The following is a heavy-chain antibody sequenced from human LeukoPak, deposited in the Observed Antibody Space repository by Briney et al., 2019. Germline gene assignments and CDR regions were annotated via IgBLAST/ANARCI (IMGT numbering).Heavy chain of an antibody. J-gene: IGHJ4*02. CDR2: IYPGDSDT. Sequence: GESLKICCKGSGYCFTNYWICWVRQMPGKGLEWMGVIYPGDSDTRYNPSFQGQVTISADRSFGTAYLQWGSLRSSDSAMYYCARREATTEYFDFWGQGTLVTVSS. D-gene: IGHD1-7*01. V-gene: IGHV5-51*01. CDR1: GYCFTNYW. CDR3: ARREATTEYFDF.